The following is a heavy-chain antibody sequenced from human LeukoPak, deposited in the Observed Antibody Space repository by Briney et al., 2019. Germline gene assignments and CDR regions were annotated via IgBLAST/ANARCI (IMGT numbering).Heavy chain of an antibody. D-gene: IGHD6-13*01. J-gene: IGHJ4*02. CDR1: GGSISSYY. V-gene: IGHV4-59*01. CDR2: IYYSGST. CDR3: AREEAAGTIDY. Sequence: PSETPSLTCTVSGGSISSYYWSWIRQPPGKGLEWIGYIYYSGSTNYNPSLKSRVTISIDTSKNQFSLKLSSVTAADTAVYYCAREEAAGTIDYWGQGTLVTVSS.